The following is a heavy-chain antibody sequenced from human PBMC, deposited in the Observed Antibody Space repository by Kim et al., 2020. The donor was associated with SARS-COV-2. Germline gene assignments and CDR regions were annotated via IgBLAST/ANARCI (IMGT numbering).Heavy chain of an antibody. D-gene: IGHD6-13*01. Sequence: GGSLRLSCAASGFTFSSYSMNWVRQAPGKGLEWVSSISSSSSYIYYADSVKGRFTISRDNAKNSLYLQMNSLRAEDTAVYYCARLEPRIAAAQEPKDNWFDPWGQGTLVTVSS. V-gene: IGHV3-21*01. CDR1: GFTFSSYS. J-gene: IGHJ5*02. CDR3: ARLEPRIAAAQEPKDNWFDP. CDR2: ISSSSSYI.